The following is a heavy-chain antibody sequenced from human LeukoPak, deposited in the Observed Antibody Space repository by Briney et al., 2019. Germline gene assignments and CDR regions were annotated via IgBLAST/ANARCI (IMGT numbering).Heavy chain of an antibody. J-gene: IGHJ6*02. CDR3: ARLRFGELPYYCGMDV. D-gene: IGHD3-10*01. Sequence: SETLSLTCTVSGGSISSRSYYWGWIRQPPGKGLEWIGSIYYSGSTYYNPSLKSRVTISVDTSKNQFSLKLSSMTAADTAVYYCARLRFGELPYYCGMDVWGQGTTVTVSS. CDR2: IYYSGST. CDR1: GGSISSRSYY. V-gene: IGHV4-39*01.